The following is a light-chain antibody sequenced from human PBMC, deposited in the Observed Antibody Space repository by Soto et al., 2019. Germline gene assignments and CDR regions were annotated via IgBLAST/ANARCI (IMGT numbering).Light chain of an antibody. CDR1: QSISSSY. Sequence: EVVLTQSPGTLSLSPGERATLSCRASQSISSSYLAWYQQRPGQAPRLLIHGASSRATGIPDRFSGSGSGPDFTLTISSLEPEDFALYYSQQYSISSHTFGQGTKLEIK. CDR3: QQYSISSHT. J-gene: IGKJ2*01. CDR2: GAS. V-gene: IGKV3-20*01.